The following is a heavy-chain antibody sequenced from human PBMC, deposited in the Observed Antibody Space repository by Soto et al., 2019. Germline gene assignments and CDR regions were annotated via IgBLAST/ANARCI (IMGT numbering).Heavy chain of an antibody. CDR3: AKGGGLERLPRHH. CDR1: GFTFSSYA. V-gene: IGHV3-23*01. D-gene: IGHD1-1*01. Sequence: EVQLLESGGGLVQPGGSLRLSCAASGFTFSSYAMSWVRQAPGKGLEWVSAISGSGGSTYYADSVKGRFTISRDNSKNTLYLQMNSLRAEDTAVYFCAKGGGLERLPRHHWGQGTLVTVSS. J-gene: IGHJ5*02. CDR2: ISGSGGST.